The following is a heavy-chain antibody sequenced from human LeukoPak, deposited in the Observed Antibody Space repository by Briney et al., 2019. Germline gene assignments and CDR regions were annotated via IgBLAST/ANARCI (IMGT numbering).Heavy chain of an antibody. CDR2: IREDGTER. D-gene: IGHD7-27*01. J-gene: IGHJ4*02. Sequence: GGSLRLSCTASGFTFSGAWMTWVRQAPGKGVEWVANIREDGTERKYVDSVKGRFNISRDNAKNSLFLQMSNLRDDDTAIYYCARHVGISFWGQGTLVTVSS. CDR3: ARHVGISF. CDR1: GFTFSGAW. V-gene: IGHV3-7*01.